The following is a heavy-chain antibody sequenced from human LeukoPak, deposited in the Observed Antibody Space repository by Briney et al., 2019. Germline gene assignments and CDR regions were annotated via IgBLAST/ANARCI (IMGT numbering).Heavy chain of an antibody. CDR2: FDPEDGET. J-gene: IGHJ6*02. CDR3: ATSAGGSPMVRGARSALYYGMDV. D-gene: IGHD3-10*01. CDR1: GYTLTELS. Sequence: ASVKVSCKVSGYTLTELSMHWVRQAPGKGLEWMGGFDPEDGETIYAQKFQGRVTMTEDTSTDTAYMELSSLRSEDTAVYYCATSAGGSPMVRGARSALYYGMDVWGQGTTVTVS. V-gene: IGHV1-24*01.